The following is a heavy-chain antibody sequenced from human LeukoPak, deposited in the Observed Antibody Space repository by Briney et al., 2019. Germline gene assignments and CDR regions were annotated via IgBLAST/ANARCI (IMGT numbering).Heavy chain of an antibody. V-gene: IGHV1-8*01. J-gene: IGHJ5*02. Sequence: ASVKVSCKASGYTFTSYDINWVRQATGQGLEWMGWMNPNSGNTGYAQKFQGRVTMTRNTSVSTAYMELSSLRSEDTAVYYCAVTSSSWYSNKQYNWFDPWGQGTLVTVSS. CDR3: AVTSSSWYSNKQYNWFDP. CDR2: MNPNSGNT. CDR1: GYTFTSYD. D-gene: IGHD6-13*01.